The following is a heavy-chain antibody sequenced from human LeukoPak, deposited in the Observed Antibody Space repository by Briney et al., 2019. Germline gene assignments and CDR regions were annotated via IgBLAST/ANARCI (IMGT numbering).Heavy chain of an antibody. D-gene: IGHD3-22*01. CDR2: ISYDGSNK. J-gene: IGHJ4*02. V-gene: IGHV3-30*18. CDR1: GFTFSSYG. Sequence: GGSLRLSCAASGFTFSSYGMHWVRQAPGKGLEWXXVISYDGSNKYYADSVKGRFTISRDNSKNTLYLQMNSLRAEDTAVYYCAKDVDYDSSGYPDYWGQGTLVTVSS. CDR3: AKDVDYDSSGYPDY.